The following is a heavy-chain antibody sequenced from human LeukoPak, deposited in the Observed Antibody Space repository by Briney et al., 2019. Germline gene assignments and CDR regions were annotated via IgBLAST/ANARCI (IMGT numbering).Heavy chain of an antibody. D-gene: IGHD3-22*01. CDR1: GYTFTGYY. J-gene: IGHJ4*02. CDR2: INPNSGGT. V-gene: IGHV1-2*02. CDR3: AREVDYYDTSDYFPLGY. Sequence: ASVKVSCKASGYTFTGYYMHWVRQAPGQGLEWMGWINPNSGGTNYAQKFQGRVTMTRDTSISTAYMELSRLRADDTAVYYCAREVDYYDTSDYFPLGYWGQGTLVTVSS.